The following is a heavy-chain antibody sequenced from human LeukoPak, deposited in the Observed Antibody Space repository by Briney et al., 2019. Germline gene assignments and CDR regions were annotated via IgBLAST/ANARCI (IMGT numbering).Heavy chain of an antibody. CDR2: IYYSGRT. V-gene: IGHV4-59*01. D-gene: IGHD1-26*01. Sequence: SETLSLTCAVYGGSFSGYYWSWIRQPPGKGLECIGYIYYSGRTNYNPSLKSRLTISVDTSKNQFSLKLRSVTAADTAVYYCARDRVGATTHFDYWGLGTLVTVSS. CDR1: GGSFSGYY. J-gene: IGHJ4*02. CDR3: ARDRVGATTHFDY.